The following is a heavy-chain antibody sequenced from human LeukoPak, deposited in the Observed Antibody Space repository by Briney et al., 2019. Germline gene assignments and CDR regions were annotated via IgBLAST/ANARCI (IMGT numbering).Heavy chain of an antibody. V-gene: IGHV3-30-3*02. D-gene: IGHD3-9*01. CDR2: ISYDGGNT. CDR3: ASLLTSGRLAYFFDY. CDR1: GFTFSHYP. J-gene: IGHJ4*02. Sequence: GRSLRLSCVASGFTFSHYPLHWVRQAPGKGLEGVAVISYDGGNTYYADSVKGRFTISRDNSKNTVYLQMSSLRTEDTAVYYCASLLTSGRLAYFFDYWGQGTLVTVSS.